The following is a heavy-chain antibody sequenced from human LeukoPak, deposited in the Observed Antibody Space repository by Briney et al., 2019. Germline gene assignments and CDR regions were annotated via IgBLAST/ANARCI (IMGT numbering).Heavy chain of an antibody. J-gene: IGHJ4*02. D-gene: IGHD4-17*01. CDR2: ISYDGSNK. V-gene: IGHV3-30*18. Sequence: GGSLRLSCAASGFTFSSYSMNWVRQAPGKGLEWVAVISYDGSNKYYADSVKGRFTISRDNSKNTLYLQMNSLRAEDTAVYYCAKDHGDHYFDYWGQGTLVTVSS. CDR1: GFTFSSYS. CDR3: AKDHGDHYFDY.